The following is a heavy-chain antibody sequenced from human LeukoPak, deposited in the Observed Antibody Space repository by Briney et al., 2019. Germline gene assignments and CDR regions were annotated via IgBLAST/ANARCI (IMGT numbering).Heavy chain of an antibody. V-gene: IGHV3-30*02. J-gene: IGHJ5*02. CDR3: AKDPTAPDIVVVPAAMSSSGP. CDR1: GFTFSSYG. D-gene: IGHD2-2*01. Sequence: PGGSLRLSCAASGFTFSSYGMHWVRQAPGKGLEWVAFIRYDGSNKYYADSVKGRFTISRDNSKNTLYLQMNSLRAEDTAVYYCAKDPTAPDIVVVPAAMSSSGPWGQGTLVTVSS. CDR2: IRYDGSNK.